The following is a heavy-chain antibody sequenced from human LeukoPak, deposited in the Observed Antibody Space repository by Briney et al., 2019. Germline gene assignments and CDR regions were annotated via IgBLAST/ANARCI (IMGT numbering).Heavy chain of an antibody. J-gene: IGHJ4*02. Sequence: ASETLSLTCPVYGGSISSYYWSWIRQPAGKGLEWIGRIYTSGSTNYNASLKSRVTMSVDTSKNQFSLKLSSVTAADTAVFYCARENSGSYSEFDYWGQGTLVTVSS. V-gene: IGHV4-59*10. CDR1: GGSISSYY. CDR3: ARENSGSYSEFDY. CDR2: IYTSGST. D-gene: IGHD1-26*01.